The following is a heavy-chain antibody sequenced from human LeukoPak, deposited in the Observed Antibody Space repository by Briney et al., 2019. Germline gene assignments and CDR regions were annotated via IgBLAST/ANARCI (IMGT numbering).Heavy chain of an antibody. CDR1: GFTFSSYA. CDR3: ARAVRAVPGLLDY. V-gene: IGHV3-23*01. CDR2: IGGSGRGT. D-gene: IGHD6-19*01. Sequence: QSWGSLRLSCAASGFTFSSYAMGWVRQAPGQGLEWVSSIGGSGRGTYYADYVKVRFTISRDNDKNSLYLQMNSLRAEDTAVYYCARAVRAVPGLLDYWGQGTLVTVSS. J-gene: IGHJ4*02.